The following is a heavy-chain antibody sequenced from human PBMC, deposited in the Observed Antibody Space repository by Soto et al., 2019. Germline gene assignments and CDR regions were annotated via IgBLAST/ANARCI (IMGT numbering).Heavy chain of an antibody. D-gene: IGHD3-22*01. CDR3: AKDRSSGYYYFDY. J-gene: IGHJ4*02. V-gene: IGHV3-23*01. CDR2: ISGSGDTT. Sequence: GSLRLSCAASGFTFSIYAMSRVRQAPGKGLEWVSSISGSGDTTYYADSVKGRFTISRDNSKNTLYLQMNSLRAEDTAVYYCAKDRSSGYYYFDYWGQGTLVTVSS. CDR1: GFTFSIYA.